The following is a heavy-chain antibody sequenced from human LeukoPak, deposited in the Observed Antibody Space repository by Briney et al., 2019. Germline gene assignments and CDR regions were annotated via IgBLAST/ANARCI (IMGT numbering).Heavy chain of an antibody. CDR1: GGSFSGYY. CDR2: INHSGST. J-gene: IGHJ5*02. CDR3: ARGEVYSDFWSGSKEWFDP. D-gene: IGHD3-3*01. V-gene: IGHV4-34*01. Sequence: SETLSLTCAVSGGSFSGYYWSWIRQPPGKGLEWMGEINHSGSTNYNPSLKNRVAISVDTSKNQFYLTLSSVTAADTAVYYCARGEVYSDFWSGSKEWFDPWGQGTLVTVSS.